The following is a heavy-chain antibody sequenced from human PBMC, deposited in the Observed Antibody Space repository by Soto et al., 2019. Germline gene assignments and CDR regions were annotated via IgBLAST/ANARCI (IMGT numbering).Heavy chain of an antibody. V-gene: IGHV4-30-4*01. CDR2: IYYSGHT. CDR1: GGSITSGDNY. J-gene: IGHJ5*02. Sequence: SETLSLTCTVSGGSITSGDNYWSWIRQPPGKGLEWIGYIYYSGHTYYNPSLKSRLTISVDTSKNHFSLRLSSVTAADTAVYYCARQLPVGATSWFDPWGQGTLVTVSS. CDR3: ARQLPVGATSWFDP. D-gene: IGHD1-26*01.